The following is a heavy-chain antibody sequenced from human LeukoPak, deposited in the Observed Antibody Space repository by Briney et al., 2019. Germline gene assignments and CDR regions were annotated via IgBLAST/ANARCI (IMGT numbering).Heavy chain of an antibody. CDR3: ARDRTPTAVHDLDS. V-gene: IGHV1-18*01. Sequence: ASVKVSCKASGYTFTSYGISWVRQAPGQGLEWMGWISAYNGNTNYAQKLQGRVTMTTDTSTSTAYMELRSLRSDDTAVYYCARDRTPTAVHDLDSWGQGTLVTVSS. J-gene: IGHJ5*01. D-gene: IGHD1-1*01. CDR1: GYTFTSYG. CDR2: ISAYNGNT.